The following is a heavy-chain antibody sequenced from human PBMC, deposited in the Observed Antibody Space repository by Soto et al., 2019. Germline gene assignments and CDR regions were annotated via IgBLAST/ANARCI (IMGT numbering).Heavy chain of an antibody. V-gene: IGHV4-39*01. CDR1: GGSISSSSYY. D-gene: IGHD3-22*01. CDR3: ARHYYDRSGYYWGQLRTRGFDY. Sequence: SETLSLTCTVSGGSISSSSYYWGWIRQPPGKGLEWIGSMYYSGSTYYNPSLKSRVTISVDTSKNQFSLKLSSVTAADTAVYYCARHYYDRSGYYWGQLRTRGFDYWGQGTLVTVSS. CDR2: MYYSGST. J-gene: IGHJ4*02.